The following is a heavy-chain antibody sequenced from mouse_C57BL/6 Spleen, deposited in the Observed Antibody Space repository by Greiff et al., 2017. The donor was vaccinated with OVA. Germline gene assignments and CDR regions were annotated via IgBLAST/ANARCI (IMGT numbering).Heavy chain of an antibody. CDR2: INPGSGGT. V-gene: IGHV1-54*01. Sequence: VQLQQSGAELVRPGTSVKVSCKASGYAFTSYLIEWVKQRPGQGLEWIGVINPGSGGTNYNEKFKGKAILTADKSSSTAYMQLSSLTSEDSAVYFCARRGDGYYEGFAYWGQGTLVTVSA. CDR3: ARRGDGYYEGFAY. CDR1: GYAFTSYL. D-gene: IGHD2-3*01. J-gene: IGHJ3*01.